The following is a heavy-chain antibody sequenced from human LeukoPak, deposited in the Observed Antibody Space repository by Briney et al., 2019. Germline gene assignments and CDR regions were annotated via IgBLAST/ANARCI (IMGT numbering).Heavy chain of an antibody. V-gene: IGHV4-59*01. J-gene: IGHJ4*02. CDR1: GGSISSYY. CDR3: ARQAAQTYDY. CDR2: IYYSGST. Sequence: SETLSLICSVSGGSISSYYWSWIRQPPGKGLEWSGYIYYSGSTNYNPSLKSRVTISVDTSKNQFSLKLSSVTAADTAVYYCARQAAQTYDYWGQGTLVTVSS.